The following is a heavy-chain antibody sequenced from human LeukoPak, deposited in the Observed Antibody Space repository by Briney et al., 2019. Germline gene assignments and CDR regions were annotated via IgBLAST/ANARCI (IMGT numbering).Heavy chain of an antibody. J-gene: IGHJ4*02. CDR2: INPNSGGT. CDR1: GYTFTGYY. D-gene: IGHD3-9*01. Sequence: ASVKVSCTASGYTFTGYYMHWVRQAPGQGLEWMGWINPNSGGTNYAQKFQGWVTMTRDTSISTAYMELSRLRSDDTAVYYCARGSRFNILTGHKDFDYWGQGTLVTVSS. CDR3: ARGSRFNILTGHKDFDY. V-gene: IGHV1-2*04.